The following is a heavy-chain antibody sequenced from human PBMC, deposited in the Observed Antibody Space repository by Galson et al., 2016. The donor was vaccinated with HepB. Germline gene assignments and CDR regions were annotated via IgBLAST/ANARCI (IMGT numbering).Heavy chain of an antibody. J-gene: IGHJ5*02. CDR3: ARYPNDYGDLNYFDP. CDR1: GFTLSTYN. Sequence: SLRLSCAASGFTLSTYNMNWVRQAPGKGLEWVSSISSRSTYIYYADSVQGRFTISRDNAKNSLFLQMNSLRVEDTAVYFCARYPNDYGDLNYFDPWGQGTLVTVSS. D-gene: IGHD4-17*01. V-gene: IGHV3-21*01. CDR2: ISSRSTYI.